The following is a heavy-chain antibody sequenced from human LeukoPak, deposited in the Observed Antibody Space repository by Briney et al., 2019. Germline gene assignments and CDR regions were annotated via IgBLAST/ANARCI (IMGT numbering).Heavy chain of an antibody. CDR1: GFTFNSYA. V-gene: IGHV3-23*01. D-gene: IGHD6-13*01. Sequence: GGSLRLSCAASGFTFNSYAMTWVRQAPGKGLEWVSHVSGSGGITYYADSVKGLFTISRDNSKNTLYLQMNSLRAEHTAVYYCARHGSWSFDYWGQGTLLTVSA. CDR3: ARHGSWSFDY. CDR2: VSGSGGIT. J-gene: IGHJ4*02.